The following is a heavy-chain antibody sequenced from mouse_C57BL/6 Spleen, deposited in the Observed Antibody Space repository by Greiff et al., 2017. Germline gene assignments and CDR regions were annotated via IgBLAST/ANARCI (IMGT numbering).Heavy chain of an antibody. CDR3: AREGIYYGSYYYAMDY. J-gene: IGHJ4*01. D-gene: IGHD2-1*01. CDR1: GYTFTSYW. CDR2: IDPNSGGT. V-gene: IGHV1-72*01. Sequence: QVQLKQPGAELVKPGASVKLSCKASGYTFTSYWMHWVKQRPGRGLEWIGRIDPNSGGTKYNEKFKSKATLTVDKPSSTAYMQLSSLTSEDSAVYYCAREGIYYGSYYYAMDYWGQGTSVTVSS.